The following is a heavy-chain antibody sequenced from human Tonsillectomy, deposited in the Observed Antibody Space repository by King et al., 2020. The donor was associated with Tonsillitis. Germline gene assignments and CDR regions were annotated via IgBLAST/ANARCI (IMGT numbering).Heavy chain of an antibody. J-gene: IGHJ5*02. CDR3: ARDLPGPFDP. V-gene: IGHV3-48*01. Sequence: VQLVESGGGLAQPGGSLRLSCAASGFTFSNYSMNWVRQAPGKGLEWIADISSSSSIIYYADSVKGRFTISRDNAKNSLYLQMNSLSAEDTAVYYCARDLPGPFDPWGQGTLVTVSS. CDR2: ISSSSSII. CDR1: GFTFSNYS.